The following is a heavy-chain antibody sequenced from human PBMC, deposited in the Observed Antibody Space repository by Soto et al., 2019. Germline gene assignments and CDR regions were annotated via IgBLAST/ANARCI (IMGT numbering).Heavy chain of an antibody. Sequence: NLSLTCIVSGGSLRSGESYWSWIRQPPGKGLEGIGYIYYSGSHYYNPSLKSRVTRSVDKSNNQFSLKLSSMTAADTAVYDCARGPSILYYDYCYDMDVGGQGTTVTDSS. J-gene: IGHJ6*02. CDR3: ARGPSILYYDYCYDMDV. CDR1: GGSLRSGESY. CDR2: IYYSGSH. D-gene: IGHD2-21*01. V-gene: IGHV4-30-4*01.